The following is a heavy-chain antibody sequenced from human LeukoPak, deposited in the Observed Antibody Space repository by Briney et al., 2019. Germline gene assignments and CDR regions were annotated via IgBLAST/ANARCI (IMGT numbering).Heavy chain of an antibody. D-gene: IGHD2/OR15-2a*01. Sequence: PGGSLRLSCAASGFTFSGFAMSWVRRTPGKGLEWVSGISGSGDNTLYAASVEGRFTISRDNSKNTLHLEMNSLRAEDTAIYYCAKMKGHPLQKYYMDVWGQGTTVTVSS. CDR3: AKMKGHPLQKYYMDV. V-gene: IGHV3-23*01. J-gene: IGHJ6*01. CDR2: ISGSGDNT. CDR1: GFTFSGFA.